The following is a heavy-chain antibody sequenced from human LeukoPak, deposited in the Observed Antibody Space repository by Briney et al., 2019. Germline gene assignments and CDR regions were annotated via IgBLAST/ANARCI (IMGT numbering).Heavy chain of an antibody. V-gene: IGHV3-23*01. CDR2: INYSGRAT. CDR3: AKAANEKTSNVTAARSYWYFDL. Sequence: PGGSLRLSCAASGFIFSSYSMNWVRQAPGKGLQWVSIINYSGRATYYADSVKGRFIISRDNSKNTLSLQMNSLRAEDSAVYYCAKAANEKTSNVTAARSYWYFDLWGRGTQITVSS. J-gene: IGHJ2*01. CDR1: GFIFSSYS. D-gene: IGHD6-13*01.